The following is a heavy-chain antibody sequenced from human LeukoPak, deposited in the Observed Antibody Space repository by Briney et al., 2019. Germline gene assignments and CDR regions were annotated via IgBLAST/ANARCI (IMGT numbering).Heavy chain of an antibody. D-gene: IGHD2-21*02. J-gene: IGHJ4*02. CDR1: GGSFSDYY. Sequence: PSETLSLTCTVSGGSFSDYYWSWIRQPPGGGLEWIAYSGSTNYNPSLKSRVAISVDTSKNQFSLNLRSMKASDTAVYYCARAFCVGDCFVLHIYFDSWGLGTLVAVSS. CDR3: ARAFCVGDCFVLHIYFDS. V-gene: IGHV4-59*08. CDR2: SGST.